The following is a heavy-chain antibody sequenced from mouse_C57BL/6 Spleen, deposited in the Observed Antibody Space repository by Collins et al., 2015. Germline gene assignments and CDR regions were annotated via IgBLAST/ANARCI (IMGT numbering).Heavy chain of an antibody. CDR1: GYTFTSYW. V-gene: IGHV1-52*01. CDR3: ARERTWATVVATGHFDY. Sequence: QVQLQQPGAELVRPGSSVKLSCKASGYTFTSYWMHWVKQRPIQGLEWIGNIDPSDSETHYNQKFKDKATLTVDKSSSTAYMQLSSLTSEDSAVYYCARERTWATVVATGHFDYWGQGTTLTVSS. J-gene: IGHJ2*01. CDR2: IDPSDSET. D-gene: IGHD1-1*01.